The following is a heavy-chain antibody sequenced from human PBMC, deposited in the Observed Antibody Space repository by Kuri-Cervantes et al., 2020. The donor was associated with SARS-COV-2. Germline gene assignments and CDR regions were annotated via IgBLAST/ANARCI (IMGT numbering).Heavy chain of an antibody. CDR1: GYTFTSYA. CDR2: INAGNGNT. J-gene: IGHJ6*02. V-gene: IGHV1-3*01. D-gene: IGHD2-2*02. Sequence: ASVKVSCKASGYTFTSYAMHWVRQAPGQRLEWMGRINAGNGNTKYSQEFQGRVTITRDTSASTAYMELSSLRSEDTAVYYCARDTYCSSTSCYRGGMDVWGQGTTVTVSS. CDR3: ARDTYCSSTSCYRGGMDV.